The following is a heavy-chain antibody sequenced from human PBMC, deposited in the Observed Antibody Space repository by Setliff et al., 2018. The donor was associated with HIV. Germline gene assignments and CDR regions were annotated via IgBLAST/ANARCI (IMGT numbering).Heavy chain of an antibody. CDR1: GYTFAASF. J-gene: IGHJ2*01. V-gene: IGHV1-2*02. CDR2: IYPRDGRT. Sequence: ASVKVSCKASGYTFAASFTHWVRQAPGQGLEWMAWIYPRDGRTNYARNFQGRVTVTSDTSISTAYMELSRLRSDDTAIYYCARAGNSAGYSEYRYFDLWGRGTLVTVPQ. CDR3: ARAGNSAGYSEYRYFDL. D-gene: IGHD3-9*01.